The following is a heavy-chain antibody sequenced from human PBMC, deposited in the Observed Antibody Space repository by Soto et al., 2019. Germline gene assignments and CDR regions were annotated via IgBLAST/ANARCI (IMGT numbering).Heavy chain of an antibody. CDR3: XXXXXXXXXXXXX. CDR1: GFTFSNYG. J-gene: IGHJ4*02. Sequence: QVQLVESGGGVVQPGRSLRLSCAASGFTFSNYGMHWVRQAPGKGLEWVAVIWYDGSNKFYADSVKGRFTISRDNSKNTLYLQMNSLRAEXTXXXXXXXXXXXXXXXXXXXGQGTLVTVSS. V-gene: IGHV3-33*01. CDR2: IWYDGSNK.